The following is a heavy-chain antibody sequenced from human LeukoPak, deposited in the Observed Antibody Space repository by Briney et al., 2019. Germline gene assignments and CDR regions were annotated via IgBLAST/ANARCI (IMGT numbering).Heavy chain of an antibody. D-gene: IGHD2-15*01. CDR1: GFPFNSYS. J-gene: IGHJ4*02. CDR3: ARGFEFGYCSGGSCPRTLSFDY. Sequence: GGALRLSFSAPGFPFNSYSMNWVRPAPGEGLGGVLYISSSSSTVYYSDSVAGRFTISRDNAKNSLYLRLNSLRAAETAVYYCARGFEFGYCSGGSCPRTLSFDYWGQGTLVTVSS. CDR2: ISSSSSTV. V-gene: IGHV3-48*01.